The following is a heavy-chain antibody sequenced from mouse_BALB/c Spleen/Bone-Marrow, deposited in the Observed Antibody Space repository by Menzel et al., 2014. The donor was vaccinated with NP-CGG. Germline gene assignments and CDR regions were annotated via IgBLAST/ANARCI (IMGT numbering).Heavy chain of an antibody. CDR3: ARHYRYYFDY. CDR2: INPSTGYT. V-gene: IGHV1-7*01. CDR1: GYTFTSYW. Sequence: VQLQQSGAELAKPGASVKMSCKASGYTFTSYWMHWVKQRPGQSLEWIGYINPSTGYTEYNQKFKDKATLTADKSSSTAYMQLSSLTSEDSAVYYCARHYRYYFDYWGQGTTLTVSS. J-gene: IGHJ2*01. D-gene: IGHD2-14*01.